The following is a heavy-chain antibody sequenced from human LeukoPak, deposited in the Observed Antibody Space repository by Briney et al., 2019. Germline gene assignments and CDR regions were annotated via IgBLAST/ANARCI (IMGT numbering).Heavy chain of an antibody. CDR3: AIGIVVVPAAMVSDAFDI. J-gene: IGHJ3*02. CDR2: IYHSGST. V-gene: IGHV4-38-2*01. D-gene: IGHD2-2*01. CDR1: GYSISSSYY. Sequence: PSETLSPTCAVSGYSISSSYYWGWIRQPPEKGLEWIGSIYHSGSTYYNPSLKSRVTISVDTSKNQFSLKLSSVTAADTAVYYCAIGIVVVPAAMVSDAFDIWGQGTMVTVSS.